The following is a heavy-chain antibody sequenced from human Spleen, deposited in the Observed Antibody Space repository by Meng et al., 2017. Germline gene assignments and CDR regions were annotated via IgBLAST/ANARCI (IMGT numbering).Heavy chain of an antibody. J-gene: IGHJ4*02. CDR2: ISKDGSNK. CDR3: ASSRDGYNYDY. Sequence: QVQLVESGGGVVQPGRSLRLSCTASGFTFSSHGMHWVRQAPGKGLEWVALISKDGSNKYYADSVKGRFTISRDNSKNTLYLQMNSLRAEDTAVYYCASSRDGYNYDYWGQGALVTVSS. D-gene: IGHD5-24*01. CDR1: GFTFSSHG. V-gene: IGHV3-30*01.